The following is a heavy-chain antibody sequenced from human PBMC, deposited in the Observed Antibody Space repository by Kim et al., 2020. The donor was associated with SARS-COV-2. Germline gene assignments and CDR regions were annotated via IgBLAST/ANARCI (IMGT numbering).Heavy chain of an antibody. CDR3: ARQHFYDFLNAPSGYYFDY. D-gene: IGHD3-9*01. CDR1: GGSISSSRYY. J-gene: IGHJ4*02. Sequence: SETLSLTCAVSGGSISSSRYYWGWIRQPPGKGLEWIGGVYYTGTIYYNPSLRSRVTMSVDTSKNQFSLKLTSVTAADTSVYSCARQHFYDFLNAPSGYYFDYWRQDTLVTVSS. V-gene: IGHV4-39*01. CDR2: VYYTGTI.